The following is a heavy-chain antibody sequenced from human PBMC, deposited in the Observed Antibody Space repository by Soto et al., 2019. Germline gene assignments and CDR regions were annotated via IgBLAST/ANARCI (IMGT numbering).Heavy chain of an antibody. D-gene: IGHD3-3*02. Sequence: SETLSLTCSVPGGAISSYYWSWVRQPAGKGLEWIWRVFSSGSTNYNASLKSRVTMSIDTSKNEVSLTLRSVTAADTAVYYCARVAFSHFGMDXWGPGTTVTVS. CDR2: VFSSGST. V-gene: IGHV4-4*07. CDR1: GGAISSYY. J-gene: IGHJ6*02. CDR3: ARVAFSHFGMDX.